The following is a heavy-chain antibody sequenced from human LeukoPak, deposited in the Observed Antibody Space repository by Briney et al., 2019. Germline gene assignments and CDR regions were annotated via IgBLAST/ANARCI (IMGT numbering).Heavy chain of an antibody. J-gene: IGHJ4*02. V-gene: IGHV4-34*01. CDR2: INHSGST. CDR3: AREVSTVTTLFDY. D-gene: IGHD4-17*01. CDR1: GGSFSGYY. Sequence: SETLSLTCAVYGGSFSGYYWSWIRQPPGKGLEWIGEINHSGSTNYNPSLKSRVTISVDTSKNQFSLKLSSVTAADTAVYYCAREVSTVTTLFDYWGQGTLVTVSS.